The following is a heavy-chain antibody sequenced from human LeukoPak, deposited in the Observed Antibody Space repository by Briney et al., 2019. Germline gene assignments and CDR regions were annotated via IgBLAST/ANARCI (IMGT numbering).Heavy chain of an antibody. D-gene: IGHD6-19*01. Sequence: GRSLRLSCADSGFTFSSYAMHWVRQAPGKGLEWVAVISYDGSNKYYADSVKGRYTISRDNSKNTLYLQMNSLRAEDTALYYCAKVRGIYSSGPFDYWGQGTLVTVSS. CDR1: GFTFSSYA. J-gene: IGHJ4*02. V-gene: IGHV3-30-3*01. CDR2: ISYDGSNK. CDR3: AKVRGIYSSGPFDY.